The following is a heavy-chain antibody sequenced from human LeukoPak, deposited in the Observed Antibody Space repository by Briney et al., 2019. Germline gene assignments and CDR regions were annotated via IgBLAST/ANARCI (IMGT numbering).Heavy chain of an antibody. CDR3: ARTNFLYCSSSTCLFDY. V-gene: IGHV1-2*02. CDR1: GYTFTDYY. CDR2: INPNDGDT. J-gene: IGHJ4*02. Sequence: ASVTVSFPASGYTFTDYYMHWVRQAPGQGFEWMGWINPNDGDTNYAQKFYGRVTMTRDTAISTAHMEVSRLQSDDTAVYYCARTNFLYCSSSTCLFDYWGQGTLVTVSS. D-gene: IGHD2-2*01.